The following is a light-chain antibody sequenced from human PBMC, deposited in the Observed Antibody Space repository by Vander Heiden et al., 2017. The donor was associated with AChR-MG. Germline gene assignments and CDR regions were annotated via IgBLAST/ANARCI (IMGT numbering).Light chain of an antibody. CDR1: QGIGND. J-gene: IGKJ3*01. CDR2: AAS. V-gene: IGKV1-17*01. CDR3: QQNNTYPFT. Sequence: DIQMTQSPSSLSASVGDRVTITCGASQGIGNDLGWYQQKPGTAPKRLIYAASSLQSGVPLRFSGSGSGTEFTLTISSLQPEDFATYYCQQNNTYPFTFGPGTKVEIK.